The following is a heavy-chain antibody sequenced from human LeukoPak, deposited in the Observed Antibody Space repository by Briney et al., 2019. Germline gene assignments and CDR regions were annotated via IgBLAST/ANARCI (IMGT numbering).Heavy chain of an antibody. Sequence: PGGSLRLSCAASGFAFNSQTMSWVRQAPGKGLEWVSCIDGSNYIYYADSVKGRFTVSRDNAKNLLYLQLNRLRAEDTAVYYCARDEGLPAEFFQHWGQGTLVTVSS. CDR1: GFAFNSQT. D-gene: IGHD3/OR15-3a*01. V-gene: IGHV3-21*01. J-gene: IGHJ1*01. CDR2: IDGSNYI. CDR3: ARDEGLPAEFFQH.